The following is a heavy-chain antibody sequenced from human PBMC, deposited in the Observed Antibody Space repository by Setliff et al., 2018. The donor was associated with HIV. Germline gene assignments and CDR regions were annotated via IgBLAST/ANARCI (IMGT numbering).Heavy chain of an antibody. V-gene: IGHV4-59*11. D-gene: IGHD2-15*01. Sequence: PSETLSLTCTVSGASISSHYWSWIRQPPGKGLEWIGYVHYSETTNYNPSLKSRVTISVDASNNQLSLELRSMTAADTAVYYCARENGDCSGNGLWGQGTQVTVSS. CDR2: VHYSETT. J-gene: IGHJ4*02. CDR3: ARENGDCSGNGL. CDR1: GASISSHY.